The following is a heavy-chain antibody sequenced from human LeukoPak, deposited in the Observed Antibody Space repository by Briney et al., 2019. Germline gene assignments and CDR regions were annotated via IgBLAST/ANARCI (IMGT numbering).Heavy chain of an antibody. CDR2: IKQDGSEK. J-gene: IGHJ4*02. V-gene: IGHV3-7*03. Sequence: GGSLRLSCAASGFTFSSYAMSWVRQAPGKGLEWVANIKQDGSEKYYVDSVKGRFTISRDNAKNSLYLQMNSLRAEDTAVYYCARDSPAGYNPFDYWGQGTLVTVSS. CDR1: GFTFSSYA. CDR3: ARDSPAGYNPFDY. D-gene: IGHD5-24*01.